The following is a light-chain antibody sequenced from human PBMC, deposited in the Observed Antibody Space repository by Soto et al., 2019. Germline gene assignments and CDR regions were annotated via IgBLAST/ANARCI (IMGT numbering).Light chain of an antibody. J-gene: IGKJ1*01. V-gene: IGKV1-6*01. CDR3: LQDYTYPWA. CDR1: QGIRSD. CDR2: AAS. Sequence: IQMTQSPSSLSASVGDRVTITCRASQGIRSDLAWYQQKPGKVPKLLIYAASRLESGVPSRFSGSGFGTDFTLTISSLQPEDSATYYCLQDYTYPWAFGQGTKVE.